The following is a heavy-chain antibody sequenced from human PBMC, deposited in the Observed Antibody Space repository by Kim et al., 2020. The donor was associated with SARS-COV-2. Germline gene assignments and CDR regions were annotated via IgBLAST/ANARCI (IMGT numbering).Heavy chain of an antibody. V-gene: IGHV3-23*01. CDR1: GFTFSNYG. CDR2: IGTGGTNT. Sequence: GGSLRLSCAASGFTFSNYGMSWVRQAPGKGLEWVSNIGTGGTNTNYADSVKGRFTISRDNSKNTLFLQMNSLRAEDTAVYYCAKRGLRSQYYFDYWGQGTLVTVSS. J-gene: IGHJ4*02. D-gene: IGHD4-17*01. CDR3: AKRGLRSQYYFDY.